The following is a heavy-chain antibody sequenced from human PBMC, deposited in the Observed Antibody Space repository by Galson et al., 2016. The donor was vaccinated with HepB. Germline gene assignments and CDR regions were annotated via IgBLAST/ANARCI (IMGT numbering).Heavy chain of an antibody. D-gene: IGHD6-19*01. J-gene: IGHJ3*01. CDR3: ASGYTSGV. Sequence: SLRLSCAASGFTFSSYSMNWVRQAPGKGLEWVSSISSSSSYIYYADSVKGRFTISRDNAKNTLWLQMSGLRVDDTSMYYCASGYTSGVWGQGTMVTVSS. CDR2: ISSSSSYI. CDR1: GFTFSSYS. V-gene: IGHV3-21*06.